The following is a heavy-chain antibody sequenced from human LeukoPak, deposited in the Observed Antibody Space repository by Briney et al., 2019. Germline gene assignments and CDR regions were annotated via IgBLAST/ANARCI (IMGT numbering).Heavy chain of an antibody. CDR3: ARDGNRYDYVWGGYRTSDF. CDR1: GFTFDDYG. J-gene: IGHJ4*02. D-gene: IGHD3-16*02. CDR2: INWNGGST. V-gene: IGHV3-20*04. Sequence: GGSLRLSCAASGFTFDDYGMSWVRQAPGKGLEWVSGINWNGGSTGYADSVEGRFTISRDNAKNSLYLEMNSLRAEDTALYYCARDGNRYDYVWGGYRTSDFWGQGTLVTVSS.